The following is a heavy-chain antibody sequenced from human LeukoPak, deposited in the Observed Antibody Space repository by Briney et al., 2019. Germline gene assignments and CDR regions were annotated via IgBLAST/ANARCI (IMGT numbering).Heavy chain of an antibody. CDR3: ARDKRYCSGGSCYENWFDP. CDR1: GGSISSYY. Sequence: SETLSLTCTVSGGSISSYYWIWIRQPPGKGLEWIGYIYYSGSTNYNPSLKSRVTISVDTTKNQFSLKLSSVTAADTAVYYCARDKRYCSGGSCYENWFDPWGQGTLVTVSS. D-gene: IGHD2-15*01. J-gene: IGHJ5*02. V-gene: IGHV4-59*01. CDR2: IYYSGST.